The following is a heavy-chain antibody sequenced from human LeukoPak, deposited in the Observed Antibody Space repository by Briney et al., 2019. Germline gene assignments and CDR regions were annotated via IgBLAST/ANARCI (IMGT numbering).Heavy chain of an antibody. CDR3: ARDGAVAGLFDH. V-gene: IGHV1-69*13. CDR2: IIPIFGTA. Sequence: ASVKVSCKASGGTFSSYAISWVRQAPGQGLEWMGGIIPIFGTANYAQKFQGRVTITADESTSTAYMELSSLRSEDTAVYYCARDGAVAGLFDHWGQGTLVTVSS. J-gene: IGHJ4*02. D-gene: IGHD6-19*01. CDR1: GGTFSSYA.